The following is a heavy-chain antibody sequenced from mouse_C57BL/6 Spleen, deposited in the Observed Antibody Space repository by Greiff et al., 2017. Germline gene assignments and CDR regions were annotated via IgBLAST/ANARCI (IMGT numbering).Heavy chain of an antibody. Sequence: DVMLVESGGGLVQPGGSLKLSCAASGFTFSDYYMYWVRQTPEKRLEWVAYISNGGGSTYYPDTVKGRFTISRDNAKNTLYLQMSRLKSEDTAMYYCARQGKWLLRAMDYWGQGTSVTVSS. CDR2: ISNGGGST. V-gene: IGHV5-12*01. CDR3: ARQGKWLLRAMDY. CDR1: GFTFSDYY. J-gene: IGHJ4*01. D-gene: IGHD2-3*01.